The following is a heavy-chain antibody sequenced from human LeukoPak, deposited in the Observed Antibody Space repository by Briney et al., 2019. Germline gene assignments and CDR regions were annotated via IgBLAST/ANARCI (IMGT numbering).Heavy chain of an antibody. J-gene: IGHJ4*01. V-gene: IGHV3-23*01. CDR1: GFTFGNYD. CDR3: AKSLVRWAFDY. CDR2: LTTDGGST. D-gene: IGHD4-23*01. Sequence: PGGSLRLSCAASGFTFGNYDMSWVRQAPGKGLEWVSSLTTDGGSTEYADSVKGRFTISRDNSKNTLYLQMNSLRAEDTALYFCAKSLVRWAFDYWGRGALVSVSS.